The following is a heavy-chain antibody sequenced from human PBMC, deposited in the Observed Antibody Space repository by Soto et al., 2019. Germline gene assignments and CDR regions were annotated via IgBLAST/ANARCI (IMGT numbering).Heavy chain of an antibody. V-gene: IGHV3-48*01. Sequence: EVQLVESGGDLVQPGGSLRLSCAASGFTFSTYSMNWVRLAPGKGLEWISYISSGSTTIYYADSVRGRFTISRDNAKNSLYLQMNSLRAEDTAVYYCAREPYCSGGSCYSFRREYYYYRDVWGKGTTVTVSS. J-gene: IGHJ6*03. CDR2: ISSGSTTI. CDR3: AREPYCSGGSCYSFRREYYYYRDV. CDR1: GFTFSTYS. D-gene: IGHD2-15*01.